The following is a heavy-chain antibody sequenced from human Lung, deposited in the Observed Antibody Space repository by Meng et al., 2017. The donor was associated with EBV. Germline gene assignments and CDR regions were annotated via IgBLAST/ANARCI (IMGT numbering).Heavy chain of an antibody. CDR3: ARVTLWFGELEY. CDR1: GDSNSSSNW. J-gene: IGHJ4*02. CDR2: INHGGST. D-gene: IGHD3-10*01. Sequence: QVQLQESGPGLGKASETLSLTCTVSGDSNSSSNWWSWVRQPPGKGLAWIGEINHGGSTNYNPSLKSRVTISVDTSKNQFSLKLSSVTAADTAVYYCARVTLWFGELEYWGQGTLVTVSS. V-gene: IGHV4-4*02.